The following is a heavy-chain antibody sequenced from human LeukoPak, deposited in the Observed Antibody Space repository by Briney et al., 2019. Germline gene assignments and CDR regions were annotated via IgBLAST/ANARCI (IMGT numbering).Heavy chain of an antibody. Sequence: SETLSLTCTVSGYSINSGDCWGWIRQVPGKGLEWIASVSHSGHPYYNPSLKSRVTIFADTSKSQFSLQLSSVTAADTAVYYRARDGGSYYTASPNSWFGPWGQGTLVTVSS. CDR1: GYSINSGDC. V-gene: IGHV4-38-2*02. J-gene: IGHJ5*02. D-gene: IGHD1-26*01. CDR3: ARDGGSYYTASPNSWFGP. CDR2: VSHSGHP.